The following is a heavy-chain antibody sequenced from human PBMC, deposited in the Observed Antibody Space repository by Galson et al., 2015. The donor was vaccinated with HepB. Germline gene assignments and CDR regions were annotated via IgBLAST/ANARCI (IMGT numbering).Heavy chain of an antibody. D-gene: IGHD3-22*01. Sequence: SLRLSCAASGFTFSDYYMTWIRQAPGKGLEWVSQITTTGDYTTYADSVKGRFTISRDNARNSLYLEMNSLRVEDTAVYYCVRESSGYRLLNWFDPWGQGTLVTVSS. V-gene: IGHV3-11*06. CDR3: VRESSGYRLLNWFDP. CDR1: GFTFSDYY. J-gene: IGHJ5*02. CDR2: ITTTGDYT.